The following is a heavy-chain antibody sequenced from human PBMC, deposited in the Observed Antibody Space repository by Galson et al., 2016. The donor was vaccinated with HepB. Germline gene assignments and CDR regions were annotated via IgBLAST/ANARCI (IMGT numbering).Heavy chain of an antibody. Sequence: ETLSLTCTVSGGSISSSSSYWGWIRQPPGKGLEWIGSIYYSGSTYYNPSLKSRVTISVDTSKNQFSLKLSSVTAADTAVYYCARSLVSYYGTPTSIQIFDYWGQGTLITVSS. CDR2: IYYSGST. D-gene: IGHD4-17*01. J-gene: IGHJ4*02. V-gene: IGHV4-39*01. CDR1: GGSISSSSSY. CDR3: ARSLVSYYGTPTSIQIFDY.